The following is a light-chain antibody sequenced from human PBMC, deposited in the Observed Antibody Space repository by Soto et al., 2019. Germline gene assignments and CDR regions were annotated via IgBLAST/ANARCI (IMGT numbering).Light chain of an antibody. V-gene: IGKV3-15*01. CDR2: DAS. J-gene: IGKJ4*01. CDR3: QQYNNWPLT. CDR1: QSVNRN. Sequence: EIVMTQSPATLSVSPGERATLSCRASQSVNRNLAWYQQKPGQTPRLLIYDASSRATGIPARFSGSGSGTDFTLTICSLQSEDFAVYYCQQYNNWPLTFGGGTNVEIK.